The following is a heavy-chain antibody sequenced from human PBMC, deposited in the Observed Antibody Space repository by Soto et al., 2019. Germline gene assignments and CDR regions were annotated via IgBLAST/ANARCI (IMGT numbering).Heavy chain of an antibody. D-gene: IGHD2-21*02. CDR1: GGTFSSYT. Sequence: QVQLVQSGAEVKKPGSSVKVSCKASGGTFSSYTISWVRQAPGQGLEWMGRIIPILGIANYAQKFQGRVTITADKSTSLACVELSSLRSEDRAVYYCARGGCGGDCYSGYWGQGTLVTVSS. CDR2: IIPILGIA. CDR3: ARGGCGGDCYSGY. V-gene: IGHV1-69*02. J-gene: IGHJ4*02.